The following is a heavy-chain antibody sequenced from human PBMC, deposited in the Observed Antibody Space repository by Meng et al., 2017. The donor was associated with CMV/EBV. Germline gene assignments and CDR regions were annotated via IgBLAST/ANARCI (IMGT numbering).Heavy chain of an antibody. CDR3: ARDLAAGAIHYGSGSRRGMDV. CDR1: GYTFTSYG. J-gene: IGHJ6*02. Sequence: ASVQVSCKASGYTFTSYGISWVRQAPGQGLEWMGWISAYNGNTNYAQKLQGRVTMTTDTSTSTAYMELRSLRSDDTAVYYCARDLAAGAIHYGSGSRRGMDVWGQGTTVTVS. V-gene: IGHV1-18*01. D-gene: IGHD3-10*01. CDR2: ISAYNGNT.